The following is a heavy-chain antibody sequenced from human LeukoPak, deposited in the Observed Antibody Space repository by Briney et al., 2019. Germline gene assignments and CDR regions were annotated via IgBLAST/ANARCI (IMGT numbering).Heavy chain of an antibody. D-gene: IGHD2/OR15-2a*01. CDR2: ISSSSVTI. V-gene: IGHV3-48*02. CDR1: GFTFSNYA. J-gene: IGHJ3*02. Sequence: GGSLRLSCAASGFTFSNYAMSWVRQAPGKGLEWVSHISSSSVTINYADSVKGRFTISRDNAKNSLYLQMNSLGDEDTAIYYCARDFSAAFDIWGQGTMVTVSS. CDR3: ARDFSAAFDI.